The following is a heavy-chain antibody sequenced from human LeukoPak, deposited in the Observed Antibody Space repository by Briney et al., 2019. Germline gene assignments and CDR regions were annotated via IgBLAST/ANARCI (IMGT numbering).Heavy chain of an antibody. Sequence: SETLSLTCTVSGGSINSGAYYWSWIRQSPGKGPEWTGYIYYSGSTYYNPSLRSRITISVDTSKNQFSLKLSSVTAADTAVYYCAGDDNGYGRNHYWGQGTLVTVSS. D-gene: IGHD5-12*01. CDR1: GGSINSGAYY. V-gene: IGHV4-30-4*01. J-gene: IGHJ4*02. CDR2: IYYSGST. CDR3: AGDDNGYGRNHY.